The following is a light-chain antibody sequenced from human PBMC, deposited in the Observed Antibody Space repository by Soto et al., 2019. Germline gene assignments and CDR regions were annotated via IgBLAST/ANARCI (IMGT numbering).Light chain of an antibody. Sequence: DIQMTQSHSTLSASVGDRVTITCRASPNVNSWVAWYQQKPGKAPKFLIYDASNLESGVPSRFSGRGSGTAFTLNISSLQPDDFATYYCQRYNSNSRTFGQGTRV. CDR2: DAS. J-gene: IGKJ1*01. V-gene: IGKV1-5*01. CDR3: QRYNSNSRT. CDR1: PNVNSW.